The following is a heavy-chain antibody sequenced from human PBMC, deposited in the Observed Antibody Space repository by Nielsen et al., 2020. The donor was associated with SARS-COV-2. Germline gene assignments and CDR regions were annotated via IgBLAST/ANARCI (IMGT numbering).Heavy chain of an antibody. CDR2: ISGTTTYI. CDR1: GFTFSGYD. V-gene: IGHV3-21*01. CDR3: ARGLQYFEAYYFDY. J-gene: IGHJ4*02. Sequence: GESLKISCAASGFTFSGYDMNWVRQAPGQGLEWVASISGTTTYIYYADSLKGRFTISRDKFNNLLFLQMNSLRAEDTALYYCARGLQYFEAYYFDYWGQGTLVTVSS. D-gene: IGHD3-9*01.